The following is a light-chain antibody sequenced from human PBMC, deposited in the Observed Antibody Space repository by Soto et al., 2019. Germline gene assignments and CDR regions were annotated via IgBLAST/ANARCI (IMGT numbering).Light chain of an antibody. CDR2: EVS. CDR1: SSDIGGFNY. J-gene: IGLJ2*01. CDR3: QSYDSSNHVV. Sequence: QSALTQPASVSGSPGQSITISCTGTSSDIGGFNYVSWYQQNPGKAPKLMIYEVSKRPSGVSNRFSGSKSGNTASLTISGLQAEDEADYYCQSYDSSNHVVFGGGTQLTVL. V-gene: IGLV2-14*01.